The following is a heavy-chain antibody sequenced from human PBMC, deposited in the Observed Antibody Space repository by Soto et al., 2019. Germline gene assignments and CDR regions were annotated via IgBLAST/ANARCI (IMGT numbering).Heavy chain of an antibody. CDR2: MNPNSGNT. CDR1: GGTFSSYA. CDR3: ARATTTHDAFDS. V-gene: IGHV1-8*02. Sequence: GASVKVSCKASGGTFSSYAISWVRQAPGQGLEWMGWMNPNSGNTGYAQKFQGRVTMTRNTSISTAYMELSSLRSEDTAVYYCARATTTHDAFDSWGQGTMVTVSS. J-gene: IGHJ3*02. D-gene: IGHD4-17*01.